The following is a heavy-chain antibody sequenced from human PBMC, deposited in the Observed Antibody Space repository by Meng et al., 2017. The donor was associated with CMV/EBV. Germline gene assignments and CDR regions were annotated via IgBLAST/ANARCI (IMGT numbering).Heavy chain of an antibody. Sequence: QVHVVKSRAEVKKPGASVKVPCKASGYTFTSYGISWVRQAPGQGLEWMGWISAYNGNTNYAQKLQGRVTMTTDTSTSTAYMELRSLRSDDTAVYYCARDPLFGGGGRFDLWGRGTLVTVSS. CDR2: ISAYNGNT. CDR1: GYTFTSYG. D-gene: IGHD3-10*01. J-gene: IGHJ2*01. V-gene: IGHV1-18*01. CDR3: ARDPLFGGGGRFDL.